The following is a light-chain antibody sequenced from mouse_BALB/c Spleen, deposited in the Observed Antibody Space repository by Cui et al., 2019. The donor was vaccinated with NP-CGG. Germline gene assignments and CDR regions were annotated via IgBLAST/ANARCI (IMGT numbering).Light chain of an antibody. J-gene: IGLJ1*01. CDR3: ALWYSNHWV. V-gene: IGLV1*01. Sequence: AVFTQESAPTTSPGKTVTLTCRSSTGAVTTSNYANWVQEKPDHLFTGLIGGTKNRAPGVPARFSGSLIGDKAVLTITGAQTEDEAIYFCALWYSNHWVFGGGTKLTVL. CDR2: GTK. CDR1: TGAVTTSNY.